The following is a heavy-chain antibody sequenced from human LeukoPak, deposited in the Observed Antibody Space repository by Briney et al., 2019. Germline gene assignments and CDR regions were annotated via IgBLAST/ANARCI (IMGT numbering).Heavy chain of an antibody. CDR3: ARGPFDY. J-gene: IGHJ4*02. CDR1: GGSISSSSYY. CDR2: IYYSGST. Sequence: SEALSLTCTVSGGSISSSSYYWGWIRQPPGKGLEWIGSIYYSGSTYYNPSLKSRVTISVDTSKNQFSLKLSSVTAADTAVYYCARGPFDYWGQGTLVTVSS. V-gene: IGHV4-39*01.